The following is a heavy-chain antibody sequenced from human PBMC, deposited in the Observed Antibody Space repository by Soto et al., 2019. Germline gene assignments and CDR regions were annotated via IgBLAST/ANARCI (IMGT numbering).Heavy chain of an antibody. V-gene: IGHV6-1*01. CDR1: GDSVPSNGAC. Sequence: SQTLSLTCVISGDSVPSNGACWNWIRQSPSRGLQWLGRIYYRSKWFHDYAASVESRMAINPDTSRNQFSLQLNYVTPEDTAVYYCARVHCSAGTCLDGLDFWGQGTKVTVSS. J-gene: IGHJ6*02. D-gene: IGHD2-15*01. CDR2: IYYRSKWFH. CDR3: ARVHCSAGTCLDGLDF.